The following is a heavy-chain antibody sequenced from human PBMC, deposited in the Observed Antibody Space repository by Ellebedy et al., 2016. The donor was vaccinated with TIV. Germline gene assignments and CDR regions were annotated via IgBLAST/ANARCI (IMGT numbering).Heavy chain of an antibody. CDR3: ASDSTGPSDDAFDI. Sequence: ASVKVSXXASGYTFTSYDINWVRQATGQGLEWMGWMNPNSGNTGYAQKFQGRVTMTRNTSISTAYMELSSLRSEDTAVYYCASDSTGPSDDAFDIWGQGTMVTVSS. J-gene: IGHJ3*02. V-gene: IGHV1-8*01. CDR2: MNPNSGNT. CDR1: GYTFTSYD. D-gene: IGHD1-1*01.